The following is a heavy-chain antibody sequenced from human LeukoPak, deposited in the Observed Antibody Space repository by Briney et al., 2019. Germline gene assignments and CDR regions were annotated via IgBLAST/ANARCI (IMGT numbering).Heavy chain of an antibody. CDR1: GGSISSGDYY. J-gene: IGHJ3*02. CDR3: AREAHRYCSSTSCPWAGNAFDI. V-gene: IGHV4-30-4*08. CDR2: IYYSGST. D-gene: IGHD2-2*01. Sequence: PSETLSLTCTVSGGSISSGDYYWSWIRQPPGKGLEWIGYIYYSGSTYYNPSLKSRVTISVDTSKNQFSLKLSSVTAADTAVYYCAREAHRYCSSTSCPWAGNAFDIWGQGTMVTVSS.